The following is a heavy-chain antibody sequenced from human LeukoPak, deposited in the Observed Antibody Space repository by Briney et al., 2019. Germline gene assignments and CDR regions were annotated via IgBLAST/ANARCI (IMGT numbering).Heavy chain of an antibody. CDR2: MNPNSGNT. CDR3: ARVGYYYYYMDV. Sequence: ASVKVSCKAPGYTFTSYDINWVRQATGQGLEWMGWMNPNSGNTGYAQKFQGRVTMTRNTSISTAYMELSSLRSEDTAVYYCARVGYYYYYMDVWGKGTTVTVSS. J-gene: IGHJ6*03. CDR1: GYTFTSYD. V-gene: IGHV1-8*01.